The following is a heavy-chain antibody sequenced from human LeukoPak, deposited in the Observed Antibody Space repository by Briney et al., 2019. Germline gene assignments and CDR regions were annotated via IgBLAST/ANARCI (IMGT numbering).Heavy chain of an antibody. J-gene: IGHJ3*02. CDR2: ISYDGSNK. V-gene: IGHV3-30*03. D-gene: IGHD6-13*01. Sequence: SGGSLRLSCAASGFTFSSYGMHWVRQAPGKGLEWVAVISYDGSNKYYADSVKGRFAISRDNSKNTLYLQMNSLRAEDTAVYYCATYSSTWYTDAFDIWGQGTMVTVSS. CDR3: ATYSSTWYTDAFDI. CDR1: GFTFSSYG.